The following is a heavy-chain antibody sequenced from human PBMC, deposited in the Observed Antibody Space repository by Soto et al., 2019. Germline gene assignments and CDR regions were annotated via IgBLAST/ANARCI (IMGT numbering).Heavy chain of an antibody. Sequence: GGSLRLSCAASGFTFSSYWMSWVRQAPGKGLEWVANIKQDGSEKYYVDSVKGRFTISRDNAKNSLYLQMNSLRAEDPAVYYCASEQLAGANWFEPWGQGTLVTVSS. D-gene: IGHD6-13*01. V-gene: IGHV3-7*03. CDR1: GFTFSSYW. J-gene: IGHJ5*02. CDR2: IKQDGSEK. CDR3: ASEQLAGANWFEP.